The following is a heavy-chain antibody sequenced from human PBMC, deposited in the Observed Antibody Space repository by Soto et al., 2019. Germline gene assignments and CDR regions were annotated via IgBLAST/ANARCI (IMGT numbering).Heavy chain of an antibody. V-gene: IGHV4-38-2*02. J-gene: IGHJ4*02. CDR2: IYHSGSS. CDR3: ARQLFISDYFYYFDY. CDR1: GYSISSGYY. D-gene: IGHD4-17*01. Sequence: SETLSLTCTVSGYSISSGYYWGWIRQPPGKGLEWIGSIYHSGSSYYNPSLKSRVTILVDTSKNQFSLKLSSVTAADTAVYNCARQLFISDYFYYFDYWGQGALVTV.